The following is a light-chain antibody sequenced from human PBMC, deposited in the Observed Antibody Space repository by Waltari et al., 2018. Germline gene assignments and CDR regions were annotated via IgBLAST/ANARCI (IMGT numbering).Light chain of an antibody. Sequence: DIVMTQSPDSLAVSRGERATINCKSSESVLFSSRNKNHLAWYQQKPGHPPKLLLYWASTRESGVPDRFSGSGSGTDFTLTISSLQAEDVAIYYCQQYYDSPLTFGGGTKVEIK. CDR3: QQYYDSPLT. CDR1: ESVLFSSRNKNH. CDR2: WAS. J-gene: IGKJ4*01. V-gene: IGKV4-1*01.